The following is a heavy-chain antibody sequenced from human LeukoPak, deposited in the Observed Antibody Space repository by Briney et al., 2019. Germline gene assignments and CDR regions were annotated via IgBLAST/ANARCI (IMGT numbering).Heavy chain of an antibody. CDR1: GFTFSSYA. CDR3: ARDPDDYVWGSYRYSY. D-gene: IGHD3-16*02. CDR2: ISYDGSNK. V-gene: IGHV3-30-3*01. J-gene: IGHJ4*02. Sequence: GGSLRLSCAASGFTFSSYAMHWVRQAPGKGLEWVAVISYDGSNKYYADSVKGRFTISRDNAKNSLYLQMNSLRAEDTAVYYCARDPDDYVWGSYRYSYWGQGTLVTVSS.